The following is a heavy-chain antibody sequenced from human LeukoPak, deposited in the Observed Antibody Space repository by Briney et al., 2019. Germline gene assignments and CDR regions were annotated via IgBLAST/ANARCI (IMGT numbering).Heavy chain of an antibody. CDR3: ARVIAAAGMNCFDP. CDR1: GGSISSGSCY. Sequence: SETLSLTCTVSGGSISSGSCYWSWIPQPPGKGLEWIGRIYTSGSTNYTPSLKSRVTISIDTSKTQFSLKLSYVTAADTAVYYCARVIAAAGMNCFDPWGQGTLVTVSS. CDR2: IYTSGST. D-gene: IGHD6-13*01. J-gene: IGHJ5*02. V-gene: IGHV4-61*02.